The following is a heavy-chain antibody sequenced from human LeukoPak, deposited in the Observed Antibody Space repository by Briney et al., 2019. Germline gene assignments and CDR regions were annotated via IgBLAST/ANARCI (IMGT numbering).Heavy chain of an antibody. D-gene: IGHD2-21*02. V-gene: IGHV5-51*01. CDR3: ARHATGDHGYYYGMDV. Sequence: GESLKISCKGSGYSFTSYWIGWVRQMPGKGLEWMGIIYPGDSDTRYSPSFQGQVTISADKSISTAYLQWSSLKASGTAMYYCARHATGDHGYYYGMDVWGKGTTVTVSS. CDR1: GYSFTSYW. J-gene: IGHJ6*04. CDR2: IYPGDSDT.